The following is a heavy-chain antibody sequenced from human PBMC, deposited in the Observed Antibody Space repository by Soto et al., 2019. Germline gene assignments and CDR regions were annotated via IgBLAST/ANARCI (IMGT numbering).Heavy chain of an antibody. Sequence: QVQLVQSGAEVKKPGSSVKVSCKASGGTFSSYAISWVRQAPGQGLEWMGGIIPIFGTANYAQKFQGIVTITADESTSTAYMELSSLRSEDTAVYYCARVIMVRGVISYYYGMDVWGQGTTVTVSS. CDR1: GGTFSSYA. J-gene: IGHJ6*02. CDR3: ARVIMVRGVISYYYGMDV. V-gene: IGHV1-69*01. CDR2: IIPIFGTA. D-gene: IGHD3-10*01.